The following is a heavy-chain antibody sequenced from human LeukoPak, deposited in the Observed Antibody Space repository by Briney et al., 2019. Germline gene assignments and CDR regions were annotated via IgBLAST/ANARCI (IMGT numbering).Heavy chain of an antibody. Sequence: ASVKVSCKASGYTFTSYDINWVRQATGQGLEWMGWMNPNSGNTGYAQKFQGRVTMTRNTSISTAYMELSSLRSEDTAVYYCARTGMGCSSTSCRNSYYYYYYMDVWGKGTTVTVSS. CDR1: GYTFTSYD. CDR3: ARTGMGCSSTSCRNSYYYYYYMDV. V-gene: IGHV1-8*01. CDR2: MNPNSGNT. J-gene: IGHJ6*03. D-gene: IGHD2-2*01.